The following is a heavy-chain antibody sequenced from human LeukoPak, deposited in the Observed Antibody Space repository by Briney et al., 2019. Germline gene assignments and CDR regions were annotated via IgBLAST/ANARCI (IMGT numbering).Heavy chain of an antibody. D-gene: IGHD6-19*01. Sequence: SQTLSLTCTVSGGSISSGDYYWSWIRQPPGKGLEWIGYIYYSGSTYYIPSLKSRVTISVDTSKNQFSLKLSSVTAADTAVYYCARSGYSSGSGIWGQGTMVAVSS. V-gene: IGHV4-30-4*08. CDR3: ARSGYSSGSGI. CDR2: IYYSGST. CDR1: GGSISSGDYY. J-gene: IGHJ3*02.